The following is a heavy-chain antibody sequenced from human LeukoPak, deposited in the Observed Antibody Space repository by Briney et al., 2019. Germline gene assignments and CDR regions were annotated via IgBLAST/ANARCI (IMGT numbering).Heavy chain of an antibody. D-gene: IGHD1-14*01. CDR2: ISADRNVI. Sequence: GGSLRLSCAASGFTFNIYERNWVRQAPGKGLEGISYISADRNVIYYADSVKGRFIISRDNAKNSLYLQMNSLRAEDTAVYYCAGSRYPEPQDLDYWGQGTLVSVSS. CDR3: AGSRYPEPQDLDY. J-gene: IGHJ4*02. V-gene: IGHV3-48*03. CDR1: GFTFNIYE.